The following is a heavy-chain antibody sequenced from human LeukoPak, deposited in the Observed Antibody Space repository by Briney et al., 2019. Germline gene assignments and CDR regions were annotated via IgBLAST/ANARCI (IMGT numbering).Heavy chain of an antibody. CDR1: RFTFSSYA. D-gene: IGHD2-2*01. V-gene: IGHV3-23*01. CDR2: ISGSGGST. J-gene: IGHJ4*02. CDR3: AKERIVLGYCSSTSCFRSVYFDY. Sequence: PGGSLRLSCAASRFTFSSYAMSWVRQAPGKGLEWVSAISGSGGSTYYEDSVKGRFTISRENSKNTLYLQMNSLRAEDTAVYYCAKERIVLGYCSSTSCFRSVYFDYWGQGTLVTVSS.